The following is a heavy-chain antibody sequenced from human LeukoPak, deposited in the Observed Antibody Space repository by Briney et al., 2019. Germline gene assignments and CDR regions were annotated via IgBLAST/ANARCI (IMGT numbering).Heavy chain of an antibody. CDR3: ARGHLRTGTREFDS. J-gene: IGHJ4*02. CDR1: GGSFNDDF. CDR2: INHGGST. D-gene: IGHD1-7*01. V-gene: IGHV4-34*01. Sequence: SETLSLTCAVYGGSFNDDFWSWIRQTPAKGLEWIGEINHGGSTKYNPSLESRVTLSVDTSKNQFSLKLTSVTAADTAVYHCARGHLRTGTREFDSWGQGTLVTVSS.